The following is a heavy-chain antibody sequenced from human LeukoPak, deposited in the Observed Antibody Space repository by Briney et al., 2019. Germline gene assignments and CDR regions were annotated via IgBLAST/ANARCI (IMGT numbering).Heavy chain of an antibody. Sequence: GGSLRLSCTASGFIFSSYNMNWVRQAPGKGLEWVSYISYSSTRYYADSVKGRFTISRDNAKNSLYLQINSPRDEDMAVYYCARVGSEWLVNDYWGQGALVTVSS. CDR2: ISYSSTR. D-gene: IGHD6-19*01. J-gene: IGHJ4*02. CDR1: GFIFSSYN. V-gene: IGHV3-48*02. CDR3: ARVGSEWLVNDY.